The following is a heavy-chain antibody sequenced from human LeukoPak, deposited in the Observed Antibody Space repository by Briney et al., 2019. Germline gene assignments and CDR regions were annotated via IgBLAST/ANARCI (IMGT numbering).Heavy chain of an antibody. Sequence: GSLRLSCAASGFTFTTYEMNWVRQPPGKGLEWIGEIYHSGSTNYNPSLKSRVTISIDNSNNQFSLKLSSVTAADTAVYYCARDSPWGSYRYAFDYWGQGTPVTVSS. J-gene: IGHJ4*02. D-gene: IGHD3-16*02. V-gene: IGHV4-4*02. CDR3: ARDSPWGSYRYAFDY. CDR1: GFTFTTYEM. CDR2: IYHSGST.